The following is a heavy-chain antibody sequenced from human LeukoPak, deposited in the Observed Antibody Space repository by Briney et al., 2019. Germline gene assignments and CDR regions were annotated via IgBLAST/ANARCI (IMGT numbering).Heavy chain of an antibody. V-gene: IGHV3-33*01. J-gene: IGHJ4*02. CDR2: IWYDGSNK. Sequence: SGGSLRLSCAASGFTFSSYGMHWVRQAPGKGLEWVAVIWYDGSNKYYADSVKGRLTISRDNSKNTLYLQMNSLRAEDTAVYYCARGDILTGYYRGRVDYWGQGTLVTVSS. CDR1: GFTFSSYG. CDR3: ARGDILTGYYRGRVDY. D-gene: IGHD3-9*01.